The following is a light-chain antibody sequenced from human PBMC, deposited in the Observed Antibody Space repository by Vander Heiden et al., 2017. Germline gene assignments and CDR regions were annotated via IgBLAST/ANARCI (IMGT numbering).Light chain of an antibody. V-gene: IGKV1-33*01. Sequence: DIQMTQSPSSLSASVGDRVTITCQASQDISNYLNWYQQKPGKAPKLLIYDASKLETGVPSRFSGSGSGTDFTFTISSLQPEDIATYYCQQDDNLRTFGGGTKVEIK. J-gene: IGKJ4*01. CDR2: DAS. CDR3: QQDDNLRT. CDR1: QDISNY.